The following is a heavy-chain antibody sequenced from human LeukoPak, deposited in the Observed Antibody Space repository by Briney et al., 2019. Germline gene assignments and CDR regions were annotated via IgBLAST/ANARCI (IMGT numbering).Heavy chain of an antibody. Sequence: GGSLRLSCAASGFTFSSYAMHWVRQAPGKGLEGVAVISYDGSNKYYADSVKGRFTISRDNSKNTLYLQMNSLRAEDTAVYYCASIAAAGKDPFDYWGQGTLVTVSS. CDR1: GFTFSSYA. CDR2: ISYDGSNK. V-gene: IGHV3-30*04. D-gene: IGHD6-13*01. CDR3: ASIAAAGKDPFDY. J-gene: IGHJ4*02.